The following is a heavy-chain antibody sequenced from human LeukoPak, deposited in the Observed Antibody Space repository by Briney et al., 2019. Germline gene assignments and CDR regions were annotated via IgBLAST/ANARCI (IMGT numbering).Heavy chain of an antibody. V-gene: IGHV4-39*02. CDR3: ARDRYAEQWLGIFDY. Sequence: PSETLSLTCTVSGGSISSSSYYWGWIRQPPGKGLEWIGSIYYSGSTYYDPSLKSRVSISVDTSKNQFSLKLSSVTAADTAVYYCARDRYAEQWLGIFDYWGQGTLVTVSS. CDR1: GGSISSSSYY. CDR2: IYYSGST. D-gene: IGHD6-19*01. J-gene: IGHJ4*02.